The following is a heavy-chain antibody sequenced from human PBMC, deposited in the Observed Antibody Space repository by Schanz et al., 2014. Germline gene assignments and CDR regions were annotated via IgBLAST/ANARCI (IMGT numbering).Heavy chain of an antibody. CDR1: RSTFSSYT. D-gene: IGHD2-2*01. CDR3: ARGTMPGTFDI. J-gene: IGHJ3*02. Sequence: QVQLVQSGAEVKKPGSSVKVSCKASRSTFSSYTISWLRQARGPGLEWVGRFLPLLAVGNYAQPFQGSVTFTADKSTSTAYMELSSLRYEDTALYYCARGTMPGTFDIWGQGTMVTVSS. V-gene: IGHV1-69*02. CDR2: FLPLLAVG.